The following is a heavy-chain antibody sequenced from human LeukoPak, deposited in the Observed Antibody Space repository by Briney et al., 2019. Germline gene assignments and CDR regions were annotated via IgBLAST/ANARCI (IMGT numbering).Heavy chain of an antibody. CDR3: AKWDTSMVDAFDI. CDR1: GFTVTTYA. J-gene: IGHJ3*02. Sequence: PGGSLRLSCAASGFTVTTYAMSWVRQAPGKGLDWVSAISRGGSTYYADSVKGRVTISIDNSKNTLYLQMHSLRAEDTAVYYCAKWDTSMVDAFDIWGQGTMVTVSS. V-gene: IGHV3-23*01. D-gene: IGHD5-18*01. CDR2: ISRGGST.